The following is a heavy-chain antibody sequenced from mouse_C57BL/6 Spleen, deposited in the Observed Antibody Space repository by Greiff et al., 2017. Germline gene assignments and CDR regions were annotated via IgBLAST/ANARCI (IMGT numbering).Heavy chain of an antibody. CDR3: ARREDWVFDY. CDR1: GFTFSSYT. V-gene: IGHV5-9*01. J-gene: IGHJ2*01. CDR2: ISGGGGNT. D-gene: IGHD4-1*01. Sequence: EVKLVESGGGLVKPGGSLKLSCAASGFTFSSYTMSWVRQTPEKRLEWVATISGGGGNTYYPDSVKGRFTISRDNAKNTLYLQMSSLRSEDTALYYCARREDWVFDYWGQGTTLTVSS.